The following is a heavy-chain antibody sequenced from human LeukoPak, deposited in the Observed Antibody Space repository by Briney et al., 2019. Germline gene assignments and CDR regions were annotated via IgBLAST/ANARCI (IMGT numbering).Heavy chain of an antibody. CDR3: ARGCVAASY. CDR2: IKADGSEM. V-gene: IGHV3-7*04. Sequence: GGSLRLSCEASGLTLSSHWMSWVRQCPGKGLEWVASIKADGSEMYYVDSVKGRFTISRDNARNSLYLQMNSLRAEDTSVYYCARGCVAASYWGQGTLVTVSS. CDR1: GLTLSSHW. J-gene: IGHJ4*02. D-gene: IGHD6-25*01.